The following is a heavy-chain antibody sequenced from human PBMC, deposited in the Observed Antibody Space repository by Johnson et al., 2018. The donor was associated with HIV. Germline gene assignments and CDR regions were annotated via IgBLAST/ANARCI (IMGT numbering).Heavy chain of an antibody. D-gene: IGHD3-22*01. CDR1: GFTFSLFG. Sequence: VQLVESGGGVVQPGRSLRVSCTASGFTFSLFGMHWVRQAPGKGLEWVAAISYDGSNKYYADSVKGRFTISRDNSKNTLYLQMNSLRAEDTAVYYCARDKTPNYDSSGYDAFDIWGQGTMVTVSS. CDR2: ISYDGSNK. J-gene: IGHJ3*02. V-gene: IGHV3-30*03. CDR3: ARDKTPNYDSSGYDAFDI.